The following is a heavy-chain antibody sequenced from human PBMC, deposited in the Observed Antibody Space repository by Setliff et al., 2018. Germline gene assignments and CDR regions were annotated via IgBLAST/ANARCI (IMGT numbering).Heavy chain of an antibody. CDR1: GFTFSSYW. CDR2: IKQDGSEK. J-gene: IGHJ6*02. D-gene: IGHD1-1*01. Sequence: PGGSLRLSCAASGFTFSSYWMSWVRQAPGKGLEWVANIKQDGSEKYYVDSVKGRFTISRDNSKNTLYLQMNSLRAEDTAVYYCAKDRGGNWNDFYYYYGMDVWGQGTTVTVSS. V-gene: IGHV3-7*01. CDR3: AKDRGGNWNDFYYYYGMDV.